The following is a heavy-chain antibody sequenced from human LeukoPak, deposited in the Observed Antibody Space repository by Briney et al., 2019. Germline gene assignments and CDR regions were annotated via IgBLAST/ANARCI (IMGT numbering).Heavy chain of an antibody. CDR3: ATRGYYIDY. V-gene: IGHV3-15*07. J-gene: IGHJ4*02. D-gene: IGHD3-10*01. CDR2: IKSKVEGETI. CDR1: GFTFSNAW. Sequence: GGSLRLSCVGYGFTFSNAWMNWVRQAPGKGLECVARIKSKVEGETIDYAAPVKGRFTISRDDSKNTVYLQMNSLKTEDTAVYFCATRGYYIDYWGQGTLVTVSS.